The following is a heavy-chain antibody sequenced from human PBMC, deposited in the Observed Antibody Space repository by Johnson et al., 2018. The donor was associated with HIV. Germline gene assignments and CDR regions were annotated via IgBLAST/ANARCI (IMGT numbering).Heavy chain of an antibody. J-gene: IGHJ3*01. CDR3: YCTAHVGAGSESKGTFDA. V-gene: IGHV3-30*02. CDR2: IRYDGSNK. Sequence: QVQLVESGGGVVQPGGSLRLSCEASGFTFSSYGMHWVRQAPGKGLEWVGFIRYDGSNKYYADSVKGRFTISRDNSKNTLYLQMTSLRQDDTAVYSCYCTAHVGAGSESKGTFDAWGQGTMVTVSS. D-gene: IGHD2-15*01. CDR1: GFTFSSYG.